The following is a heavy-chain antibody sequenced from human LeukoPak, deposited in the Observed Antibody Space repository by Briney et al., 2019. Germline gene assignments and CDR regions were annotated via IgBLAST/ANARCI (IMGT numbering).Heavy chain of an antibody. J-gene: IGHJ3*02. CDR3: ARHENVLGYCSGGSCYDDAFDI. CDR2: IYYSGST. V-gene: IGHV4-59*08. Sequence: SETLSLTCIVSGASISSYYWSWIRQPPGQGLEWIGYIYYSGSTNYNPSRKSRLTISVDTTNNQFSLKLCSVTAADTAVYYCARHENVLGYCSGGSCYDDAFDIWGQGIMVTVSS. D-gene: IGHD2-15*01. CDR1: GASISSYY.